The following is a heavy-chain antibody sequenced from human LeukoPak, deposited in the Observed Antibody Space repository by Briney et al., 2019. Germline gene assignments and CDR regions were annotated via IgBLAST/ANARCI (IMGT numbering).Heavy chain of an antibody. CDR2: ISGSGGST. CDR3: AREKWGAAAGTDY. CDR1: GFTFSSYA. J-gene: IGHJ4*02. Sequence: GGSLRLSCAASGFTFSSYAMSWVRQAPGKGLEWVSAISGSGGSTYYADSVKGRFTISRDNAKNSLYLQMNSLRDEDTAVYYCAREKWGAAAGTDYWGQGTLVTVSS. D-gene: IGHD6-13*01. V-gene: IGHV3-23*01.